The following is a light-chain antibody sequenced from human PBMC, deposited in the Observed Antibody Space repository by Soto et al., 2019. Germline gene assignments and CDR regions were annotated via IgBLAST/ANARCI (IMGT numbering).Light chain of an antibody. CDR2: GAS. CDR1: QSISSSY. CDR3: QQYGSSSWT. J-gene: IGKJ1*01. Sequence: EFVLAQYPGTLSLSPGKRATLSCRASQSISSSYLAWYQQRPGQAPRLLIYGASSRATGIPDRFSGSGSGTEFTLTISRLEPEDFAVYYCQQYGSSSWTFGQGTKA. V-gene: IGKV3-20*01.